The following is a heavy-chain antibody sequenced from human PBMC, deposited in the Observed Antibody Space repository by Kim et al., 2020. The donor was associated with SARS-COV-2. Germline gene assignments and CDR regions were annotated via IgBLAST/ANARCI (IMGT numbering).Heavy chain of an antibody. D-gene: IGHD3-22*01. Sequence: GGSLRLSCAASGFTFSSYWMSWVRQAPGKGLEWVANIKQDGSEKYYVDSVKGRFTISRDNAKNSLYLQMNSLRAEDTAVYYCARERVGYYDSSGDYYYYGMDVWGQGTTVTVSS. J-gene: IGHJ6*02. CDR3: ARERVGYYDSSGDYYYYGMDV. CDR2: IKQDGSEK. V-gene: IGHV3-7*03. CDR1: GFTFSSYW.